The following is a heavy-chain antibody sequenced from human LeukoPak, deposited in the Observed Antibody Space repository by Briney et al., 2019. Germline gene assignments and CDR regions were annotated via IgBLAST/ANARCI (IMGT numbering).Heavy chain of an antibody. CDR3: AKEMYSSSWYWFDY. V-gene: IGHV3-23*01. J-gene: IGHJ4*02. D-gene: IGHD6-13*01. Sequence: GGSLRLSCAASGFTFSSYALSWVRQAPGKGLELVSAISGSGGSTYYADSVKGRFTISRDNSKNTLYVQMNSLRAEDTAVYYCAKEMYSSSWYWFDYWGQGTLVTVSS. CDR2: ISGSGGST. CDR1: GFTFSSYA.